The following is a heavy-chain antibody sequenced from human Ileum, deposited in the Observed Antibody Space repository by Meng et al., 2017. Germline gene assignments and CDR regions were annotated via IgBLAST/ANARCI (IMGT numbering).Heavy chain of an antibody. CDR1: GDSITNHNW. J-gene: IGHJ1*01. CDR2: IPHRGSS. Sequence: QVQLRESGPALVKPAETLSLPCAFSGDSITNHNWWAWVRQPPGKGLEWIGEIPHRGSSAYNPSLKSRASMSIDKSKNQFSLKLTSVTAADTAVYHCLRGSGGSVWGQGTLVTVSS. CDR3: LRGSGGSV. D-gene: IGHD3-10*01. V-gene: IGHV4-4*02.